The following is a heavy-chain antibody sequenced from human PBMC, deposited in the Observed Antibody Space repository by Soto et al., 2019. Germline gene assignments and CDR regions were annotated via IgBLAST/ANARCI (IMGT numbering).Heavy chain of an antibody. V-gene: IGHV4-34*01. CDR2: INHSGST. D-gene: IGHD6-19*01. Sequence: PSETLSLTCAVYGGSFSGYYWSWIRQPPGKGLEWIGEINHSGSTNYNPSLKSRVTISLDTSKNQFSLKLSSVTAADTAVYYCARHSSGWLPFDYWGQGTLVTVSS. CDR1: GGSFSGYY. J-gene: IGHJ4*02. CDR3: ARHSSGWLPFDY.